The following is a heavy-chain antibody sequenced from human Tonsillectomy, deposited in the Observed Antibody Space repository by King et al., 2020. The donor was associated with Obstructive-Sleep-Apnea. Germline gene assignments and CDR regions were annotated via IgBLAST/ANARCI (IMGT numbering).Heavy chain of an antibody. D-gene: IGHD3-3*01. CDR2: IYSADST. J-gene: IGHJ3*02. CDR3: ARGWGSDDFWSGYHGFDI. Sequence: VQLVESGGALVQPGGSLRLSCAASGFSVRSDYMTWVRQAPGKGLEWVSLIYSADSTYYADSVKGRFTISRHISNNTLYLQMNSLRVDDTAVYYCARGWGSDDFWSGYHGFDIWGQGTMVTVSS. V-gene: IGHV3-53*04. CDR1: GFSVRSDY.